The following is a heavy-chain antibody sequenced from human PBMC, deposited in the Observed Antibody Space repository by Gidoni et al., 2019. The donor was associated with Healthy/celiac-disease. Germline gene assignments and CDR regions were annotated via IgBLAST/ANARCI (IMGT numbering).Heavy chain of an antibody. V-gene: IGHV4-31*03. CDR1: GGAISSGGYY. D-gene: IGHD3-10*01. CDR2: IYYSGST. J-gene: IGHJ4*02. CDR3: AVYYGSGSLFDY. Sequence: QVQLQESGPGLVQPSQTLSLTRTVSGGAISSGGYYWSWIRQHPGKGLEWIGYIYYSGSTYYNPSLKSRVTMSVDTSKNQFSLKLSSVTAADTAVYYCAVYYGSGSLFDYWGQGTLVTVSS.